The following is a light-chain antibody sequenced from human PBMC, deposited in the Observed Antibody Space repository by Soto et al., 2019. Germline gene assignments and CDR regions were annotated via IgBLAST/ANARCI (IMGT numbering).Light chain of an antibody. CDR2: VAS. CDR1: QSVSSN. CDR3: QEYNVWPLS. J-gene: IGKJ4*01. V-gene: IGKV3-15*01. Sequence: EIVMTQSPATLSVSPGERATLSCRASQSVSSNLAWYQQKPGQTPKLLIYVASTRATGIPARFSGSRSGTEFTLTIRSVLSVDFPVYYCQEYNVWPLSFGGGTKVEFK.